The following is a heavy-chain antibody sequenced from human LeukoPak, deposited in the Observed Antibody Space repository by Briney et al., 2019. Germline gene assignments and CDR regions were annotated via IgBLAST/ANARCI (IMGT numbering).Heavy chain of an antibody. D-gene: IGHD2-15*01. Sequence: ASVKVSCKASGYTFIGYYMHWVRQAPGQGLEWMGWINPNSGGTNYAQKFQGRVTMTRDTSISTAYMELSRLRSDDTAVYYCARPLGSNNWFDPWGQGTLVTVSS. V-gene: IGHV1-2*02. J-gene: IGHJ5*02. CDR3: ARPLGSNNWFDP. CDR2: INPNSGGT. CDR1: GYTFIGYY.